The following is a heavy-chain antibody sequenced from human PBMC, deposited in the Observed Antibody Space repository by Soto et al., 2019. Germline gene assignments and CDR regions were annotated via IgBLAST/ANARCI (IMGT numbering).Heavy chain of an antibody. Sequence: SETLSLTCTVSGGSINSYYWSWIRQPPGKGLEWIGEIDHSGSTNYNPSLKSRVTTSVDTSKNQFSLKLTSVTAADTAVYYCARYGSGILFDYWGQGALVTVSS. CDR1: GGSINSYY. CDR2: IDHSGST. V-gene: IGHV4-34*01. D-gene: IGHD3-10*01. J-gene: IGHJ4*02. CDR3: ARYGSGILFDY.